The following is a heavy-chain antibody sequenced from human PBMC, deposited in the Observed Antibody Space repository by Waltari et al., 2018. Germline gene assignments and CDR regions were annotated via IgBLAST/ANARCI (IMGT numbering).Heavy chain of an antibody. D-gene: IGHD3-16*01. V-gene: IGHV4-34*02. J-gene: IGHJ4*02. CDR3: ARSNDPKTFDY. CDR1: GGTFTNYY. CDR2: INHRGNT. Sequence: QVQLQQWGAGPLKSSETLSLTCDVYGGTFTNYYWSWIRQPPGMALQWIGEINHRGNTNYNPSLKSRLTISVDMSKIQFSLKFNSVTAADTAVYFCARSNDPKTFDYWGQVALITVSS.